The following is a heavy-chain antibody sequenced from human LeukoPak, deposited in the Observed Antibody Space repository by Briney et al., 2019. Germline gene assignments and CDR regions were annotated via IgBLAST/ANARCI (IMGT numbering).Heavy chain of an antibody. CDR3: ARKKGVYGSGSHDN. D-gene: IGHD3-10*01. Sequence: PGGSLRLSCAASGFTVSGHYWSWVRQAPGKGLEWVSQINSGGTTYYADSVKGRFTISRDNSKNTLYLQMNSLRAEDTAVYHCARKKGVYGSGSHDNWGPGTLVTASS. CDR1: GFTVSGHY. V-gene: IGHV3-53*01. CDR2: INSGGTT. J-gene: IGHJ4*02.